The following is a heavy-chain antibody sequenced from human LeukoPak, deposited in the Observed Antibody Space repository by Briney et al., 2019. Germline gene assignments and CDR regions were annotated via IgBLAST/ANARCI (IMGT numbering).Heavy chain of an antibody. J-gene: IGHJ5*02. CDR1: GGSISSYY. V-gene: IGHV4-59*01. Sequence: SETLSLTCTVSGGSISSYYWSWIRQPPGKGLEWMGYIYYSGSTNYNPSPKSRVTISVDTSKNQFSLKLSSVTAADTAVYYCARDRGRNWFDPWGQGTLVTVSS. CDR2: IYYSGST. CDR3: ARDRGRNWFDP.